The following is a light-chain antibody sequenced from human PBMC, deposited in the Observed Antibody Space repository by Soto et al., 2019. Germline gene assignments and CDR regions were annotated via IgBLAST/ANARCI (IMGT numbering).Light chain of an antibody. J-gene: IGKJ1*01. Sequence: PGERATLSCRAGQSVSDYLAWYQQKPGQPPRLLIFGASTRAAGFPDRFSGSGSGTDFTLTISRLEPEDFAVYYCQQYGSSPRTFGQGTKVDI. CDR2: GAS. CDR3: QQYGSSPRT. V-gene: IGKV3-20*01. CDR1: QSVSDY.